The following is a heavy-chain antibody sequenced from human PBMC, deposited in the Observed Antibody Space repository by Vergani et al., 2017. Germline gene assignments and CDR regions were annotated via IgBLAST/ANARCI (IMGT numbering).Heavy chain of an antibody. D-gene: IGHD6-6*01. V-gene: IGHV3-15*01. J-gene: IGHJ4*02. CDR1: GFTFSNAW. CDR3: TTVCSSLPLIDY. CDR2: INSKTDGGTT. Sequence: EVQLVESGGGLVKPGGSLRLSCAASGFTFSNAWMSWVRQAPGKGMEWVVRINSKTDGGTTDYAATVNGRFTISRDDSKNTLDLQMNSLKTEDTAVYYCTTVCSSLPLIDYWGQGTLVTVSS.